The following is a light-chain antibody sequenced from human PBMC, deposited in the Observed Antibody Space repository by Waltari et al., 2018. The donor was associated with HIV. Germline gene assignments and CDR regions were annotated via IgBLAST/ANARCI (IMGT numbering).Light chain of an antibody. Sequence: DLVITLSPLSLLVTPGQPAPISCSPSQSLLLSNLYNYLDWYQQKPGQSPQLLIYLGSNRACGVPDRFSGSGSGTDFTLKISRVEAEDVGVYYCMQALQTPPTFGGGTKVEIK. CDR1: QSLLLSNLYNY. CDR3: MQALQTPPT. CDR2: LGS. J-gene: IGKJ4*01. V-gene: IGKV2-28*01.